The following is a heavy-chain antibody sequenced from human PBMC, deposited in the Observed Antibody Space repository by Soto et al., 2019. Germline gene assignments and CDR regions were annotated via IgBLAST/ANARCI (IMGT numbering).Heavy chain of an antibody. CDR2: ISSSSNSV. Sequence: GGSLRFSFEGMGFTFRKYGLTWVRQAPGNGLEWISYISSSSNSVDYAVSVKDRFIISRDNAKNSLYLQMDFLRHEDTAVYYCARRSRPIEYWGRGTLVTVSS. V-gene: IGHV3-48*02. CDR1: GFTFRKYG. CDR3: ARRSRPIEY. J-gene: IGHJ4*02. D-gene: IGHD6-25*01.